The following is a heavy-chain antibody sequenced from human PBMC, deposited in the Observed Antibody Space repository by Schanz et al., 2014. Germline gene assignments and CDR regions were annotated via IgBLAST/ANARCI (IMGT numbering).Heavy chain of an antibody. CDR1: GFTFSKYG. Sequence: VQLVESGGGLVKPGGSLRLSCAASGFTFSKYGVHWVRQAPGKGLEWVAVIWYNGSNKYYADSVRGRFTISRDNPKNTVYLQVNSLRAEDTAVYYCVRDLGGDQTDYWGQGTLVTVSS. V-gene: IGHV3-33*01. J-gene: IGHJ4*02. CDR2: IWYNGSNK. CDR3: VRDLGGDQTDY. D-gene: IGHD4-17*01.